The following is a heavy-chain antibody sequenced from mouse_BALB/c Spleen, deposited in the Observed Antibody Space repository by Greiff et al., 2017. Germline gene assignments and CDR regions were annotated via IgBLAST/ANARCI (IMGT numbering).Heavy chain of an antibody. CDR3: ARWGYYDYPDY. CDR1: GYTFTSYV. CDR2: INPYNDGT. V-gene: IGHV1-14*01. Sequence: VQLKQSGPELVKPGASVKMSCKASGYTFTSYVMHWVKQKPGQGLEWIGYINPYNDGTKYNEKFKGKATLTSDKSSSTAYMELSSLTSEDSAVYYCARWGYYDYPDYWGQGTTLTVSS. D-gene: IGHD2-4*01. J-gene: IGHJ2*01.